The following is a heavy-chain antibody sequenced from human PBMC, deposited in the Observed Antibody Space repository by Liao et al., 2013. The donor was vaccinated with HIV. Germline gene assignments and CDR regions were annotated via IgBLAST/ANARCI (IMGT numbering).Heavy chain of an antibody. D-gene: IGHD4-17*01. Sequence: QLQLQESGPGLVKPSKTLSLTCSVSGGSIGSYNWSWIRQSAGKGLEWIGSFSTSGSTNYNPSLKSRVTMSVDTSKNQFSMKLTAATAADTAMYYCARVATDWNDSDDYDRFDIWGQGTLVTVSS. CDR3: ARVATDWNDSDDYDRFDI. J-gene: IGHJ4*02. CDR2: FSTSGST. V-gene: IGHV4-4*07. CDR1: GGSIGSYN.